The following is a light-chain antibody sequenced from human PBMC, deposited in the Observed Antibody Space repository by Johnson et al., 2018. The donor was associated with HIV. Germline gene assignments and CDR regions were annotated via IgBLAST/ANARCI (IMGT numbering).Light chain of an antibody. CDR3: GTWDSSLSAGPYV. CDR1: SSNIGNNY. CDR2: ENN. J-gene: IGLJ1*01. V-gene: IGLV1-51*02. Sequence: QPVLTQPPSVSAAPGQKVTISCSGSSSNIGNNYVSWYQQLPGTAPKLLIYENNKRPSGIPDRFSGSKSGTSATLGITGLQTGDEADYYCGTWDSSLSAGPYVFVTGTKVTFL.